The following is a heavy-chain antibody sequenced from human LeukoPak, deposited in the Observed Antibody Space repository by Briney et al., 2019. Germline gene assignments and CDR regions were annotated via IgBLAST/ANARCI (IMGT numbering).Heavy chain of an antibody. CDR1: GGSISSSSYY. V-gene: IGHV4-39*07. CDR2: IYYSGST. Sequence: KPSETLSLTCTVSGGSISSSSYYWGWIRQPPGKGLEWIGSIYYSGSTYYNPSLKSRVTISVDTSKNQFSLKLSSVTAADTAVYYCARGWYYYDSSGYYYGSTVDYWGQGTLVTVSS. D-gene: IGHD3-22*01. J-gene: IGHJ4*02. CDR3: ARGWYYYDSSGYYYGSTVDY.